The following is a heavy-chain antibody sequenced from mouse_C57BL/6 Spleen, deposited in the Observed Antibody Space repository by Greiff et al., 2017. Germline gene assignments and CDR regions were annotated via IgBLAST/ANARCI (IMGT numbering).Heavy chain of an antibody. J-gene: IGHJ4*01. CDR2: IYPGDGDT. D-gene: IGHD2-1*01. CDR3: ARLGGNSYAMDY. CDR1: GYAFSSYW. Sequence: VQLQQSGAELVKPGASVKISCKASGYAFSSYWMNWVKQRPGKGLEWIGQIYPGDGDTNYNGKFKGKATLTADKSSSTAYMQLSSLTSEDSAIYFCARLGGNSYAMDYWGQGTSVTVSS. V-gene: IGHV1-80*01.